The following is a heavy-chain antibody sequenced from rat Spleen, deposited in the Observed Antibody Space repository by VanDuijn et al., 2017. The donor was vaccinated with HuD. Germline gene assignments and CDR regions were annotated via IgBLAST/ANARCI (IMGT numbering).Heavy chain of an antibody. CDR1: GFTFSNYW. Sequence: EVQLVETGGGLVQPGRSLKLSCVASGFTFSNYWMYWIRQAPGKGLEWVSSINTDGGSTSYLDSVKGRFTISRDNAENTVYLQMNSLRSEDTATYYCAKDKDGGYVMDAWGQGASVIVSS. J-gene: IGHJ4*01. CDR3: AKDKDGGYVMDA. CDR2: INTDGGST. V-gene: IGHV5-58*01. D-gene: IGHD1-11*01.